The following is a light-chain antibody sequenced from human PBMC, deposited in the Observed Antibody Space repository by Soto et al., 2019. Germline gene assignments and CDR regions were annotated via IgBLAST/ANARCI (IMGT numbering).Light chain of an antibody. CDR1: QDISTY. CDR3: LQHNSYPLT. V-gene: IGKV1-17*03. Sequence: DIQITQSPAAMSASVGDRVTITCRASQDISTYLAWFQQNPGKVPKRLIYAAPSLQSGVPSRFSGSGSGTEFTLTISSLQPEDFATYYCLQHNSYPLTFGGGTKVDIK. J-gene: IGKJ4*01. CDR2: AAP.